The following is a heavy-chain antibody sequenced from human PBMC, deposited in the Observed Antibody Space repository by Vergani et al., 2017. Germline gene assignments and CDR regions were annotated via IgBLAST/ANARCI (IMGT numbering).Heavy chain of an antibody. CDR3: AADYGSATGMDV. V-gene: IGHV1-58*02. D-gene: IGHD3-10*01. CDR2: IVVGSGNT. Sequence: QMQLVQSGPEVKKPGTSVKVSCKASGFTFTRSAMQWVRQARGQRLEWIGWIVVGSGNTNYAQKFQERVTITRDMSTSTAYMELSSLRSEDTAVYYCAADYGSATGMDVWGQGTTVTVSS. CDR1: GFTFTRSA. J-gene: IGHJ6*02.